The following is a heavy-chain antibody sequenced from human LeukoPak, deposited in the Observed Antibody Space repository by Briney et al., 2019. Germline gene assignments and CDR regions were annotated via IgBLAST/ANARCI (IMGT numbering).Heavy chain of an antibody. CDR2: IKSKTDGGTT. Sequence: GGSLRLSCAASGLTLSYYYMRGVRQAPGKGLEWVGRIKSKTDGGTTDYAAPVKGRFTISRDDSKNTLYLQMNSLKTEDTAVYYCTTGITMVRGVIHLIDYWGQGTLVTVSS. V-gene: IGHV3-15*01. D-gene: IGHD3-10*01. J-gene: IGHJ4*02. CDR1: GLTLSYYY. CDR3: TTGITMVRGVIHLIDY.